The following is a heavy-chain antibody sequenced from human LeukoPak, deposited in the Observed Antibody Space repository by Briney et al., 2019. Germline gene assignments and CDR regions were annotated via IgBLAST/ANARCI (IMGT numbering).Heavy chain of an antibody. CDR1: GDSITNTIYY. Sequence: SETLSLTCTVSGDSITNTIYYWGWIRQPPGKGLEWIGGIYYSDSTYYNPSLRSRVTISLDTSKNQFFLRLSSVTAADTAIYYCARCEGSSNWFVPWGQGTLVTDPS. CDR3: ARCEGSSNWFVP. D-gene: IGHD6-6*01. J-gene: IGHJ5*02. V-gene: IGHV4-39*07. CDR2: IYYSDST.